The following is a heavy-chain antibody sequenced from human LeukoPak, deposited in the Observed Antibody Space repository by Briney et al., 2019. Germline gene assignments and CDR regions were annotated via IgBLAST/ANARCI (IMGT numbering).Heavy chain of an antibody. V-gene: IGHV3-7*01. D-gene: IGHD6-13*01. Sequence: GGSLRLSCAASGFTFSSYWMSWVRQAPGKGLEWVANIKQDGSEKYYVGSVKGRFTISRDNAKNSLYLQMNSLRAEDTAVYCCARGGSSWYLYYGMDVWGQGTTVTVSS. J-gene: IGHJ6*02. CDR2: IKQDGSEK. CDR1: GFTFSSYW. CDR3: ARGGSSWYLYYGMDV.